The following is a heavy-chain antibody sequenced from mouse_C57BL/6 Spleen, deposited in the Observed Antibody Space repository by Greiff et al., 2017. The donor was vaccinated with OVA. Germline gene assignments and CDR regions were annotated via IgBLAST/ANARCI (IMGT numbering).Heavy chain of an antibody. CDR1: GYTFTDYY. CDR3: ARVSNHGLYAMDY. V-gene: IGHV1-26*01. Sequence: EVQLQQSGPELVKPGASVKISCKASGYTFTDYYMNWVKQSHGKSLEWIGDINPNNGGTSYNQKFKGKATLTVDKSSSTAYMELRSLTSEDSAVYYCARVSNHGLYAMDYWGQGTSVTVSS. D-gene: IGHD2-5*01. CDR2: INPNNGGT. J-gene: IGHJ4*01.